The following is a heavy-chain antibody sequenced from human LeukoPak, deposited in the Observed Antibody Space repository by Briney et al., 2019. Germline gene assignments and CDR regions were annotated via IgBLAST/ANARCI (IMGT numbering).Heavy chain of an antibody. Sequence: SETLSLTCTVSGGSISSGGYYWSWIRQHPGKGLEWIGYIYYSGSTYYNPSLKSRVTISVDTSKNQFSLKLSSVTAADTAVYYCARGPYDFPDYWGQGTLVTVSS. CDR2: IYYSGST. D-gene: IGHD3-3*01. J-gene: IGHJ4*02. CDR1: GGSISSGGYY. V-gene: IGHV4-31*03. CDR3: ARGPYDFPDY.